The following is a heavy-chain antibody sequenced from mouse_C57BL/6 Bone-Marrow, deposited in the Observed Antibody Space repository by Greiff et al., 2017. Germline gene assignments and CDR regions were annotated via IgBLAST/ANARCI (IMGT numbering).Heavy chain of an antibody. CDR2: INPGSGGT. J-gene: IGHJ1*03. V-gene: IGHV1-54*01. CDR3: ARKDYDYDWYFDV. CDR1: GYAFTNYL. Sequence: QVTLKESGAELVRPGTSVKVSCKASGYAFTNYLIEWVKQRPGQGLEWIGVINPGSGGTNYNEKFKGKATLTADKSSSTAYMQLSSLTSEDSAVYFCARKDYDYDWYFDVWGTGTTVTVSS. D-gene: IGHD2-4*01.